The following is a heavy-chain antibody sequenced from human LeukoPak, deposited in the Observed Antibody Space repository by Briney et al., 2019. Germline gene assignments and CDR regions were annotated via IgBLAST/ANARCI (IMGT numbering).Heavy chain of an antibody. J-gene: IGHJ4*02. CDR2: INSDGSWT. V-gene: IGHV3-74*01. D-gene: IGHD2/OR15-2a*01. Sequence: GGTLRLSCAASGNYWMHWVRQAPGKGLVWVSHINSDGSWTSYADSVKGRFTISKDNAKDTVYLQMNSLRAEDTAVYYCVSFYETYWGRGTLVTVSS. CDR1: GNYW. CDR3: VSFYETY.